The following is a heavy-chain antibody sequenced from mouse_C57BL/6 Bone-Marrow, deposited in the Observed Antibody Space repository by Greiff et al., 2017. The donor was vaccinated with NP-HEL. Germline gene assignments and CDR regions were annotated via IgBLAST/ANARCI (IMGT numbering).Heavy chain of an antibody. D-gene: IGHD1-2*01. V-gene: IGHV5-6*02. Sequence: EVKLVESGGDLVKPGGSLKLSCAASGFTFSSYGMSWVRQTPDKRLEWVATISSGGSYTYYPDSVKGRFTISRDNAKNTLYLQMSSLKSEDTAMYYCAIYGGFAYWGQGTLVTVSA. CDR2: ISSGGSYT. CDR3: AIYGGFAY. J-gene: IGHJ3*01. CDR1: GFTFSSYG.